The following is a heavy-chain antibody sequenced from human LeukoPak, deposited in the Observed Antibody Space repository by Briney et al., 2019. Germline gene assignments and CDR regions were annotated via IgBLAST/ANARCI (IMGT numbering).Heavy chain of an antibody. CDR3: AKDLEYSSSWPDVFDT. D-gene: IGHD6-13*01. Sequence: SGGSLRLSCAASGFTFDDYAMHWVRQTPGKGLEWVSGISWNSGSIAYADSVKGRFTVSRDNAKNSLYLQMNSLRVEDTALYYCAKDLEYSSSWPDVFDTWGQGTMVTVSS. V-gene: IGHV3-9*01. CDR2: ISWNSGSI. CDR1: GFTFDDYA. J-gene: IGHJ3*02.